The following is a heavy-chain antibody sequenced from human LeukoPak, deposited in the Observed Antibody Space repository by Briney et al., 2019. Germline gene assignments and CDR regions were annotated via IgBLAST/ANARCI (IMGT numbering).Heavy chain of an antibody. D-gene: IGHD5-12*01. V-gene: IGHV4-39*01. Sequence: PSETLSLTCTVSGGSISSSSYYWGWIRQPPGKGLEWIGSIYYSGSTYYNPSLKSRVTISVDTSKNQFSLKLSSVTAADTAVYYCARFAFPQYSGYIDWGQGTLVTVSS. CDR1: GGSISSSSYY. CDR2: IYYSGST. CDR3: ARFAFPQYSGYID. J-gene: IGHJ4*02.